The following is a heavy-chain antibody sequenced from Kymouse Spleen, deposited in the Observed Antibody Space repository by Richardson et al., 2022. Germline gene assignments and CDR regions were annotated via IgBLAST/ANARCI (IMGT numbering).Heavy chain of an antibody. CDR2: IWYDGSNK. J-gene: IGHJ6*02. D-gene: IGHD6-19*01. V-gene: IGHV3-33*01. CDR3: ARDRQWLDGDYYYGMDV. Sequence: QVQLVESGGGVVQPGRSLRLSCAASGFTFSSYGMHWVRQAPGKGLEWVAVIWYDGSNKYYADSVKGRFTISRDNSKNTLYLQMNSLRAEDTAVYYCARDRQWLDGDYYYGMDVWGQGTTVTVSS. CDR1: GFTFSSYG.